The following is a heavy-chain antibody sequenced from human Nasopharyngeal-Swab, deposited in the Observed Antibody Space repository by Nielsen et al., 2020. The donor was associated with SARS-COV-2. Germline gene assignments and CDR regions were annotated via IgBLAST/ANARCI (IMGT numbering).Heavy chain of an antibody. V-gene: IGHV3-7*01. CDR1: GFTFSRFW. CDR3: AKGASSWYFDL. Sequence: GESLKISCAASGFTFSRFWMTWVRQAPGKGLEWVAYLKQDGSEEYYVDSVKGRFTISRDNAKNTLYLQMNSLRAEDTAVYYCAKGASSWYFDLWGRGTLVTVSS. J-gene: IGHJ2*01. CDR2: LKQDGSEE. D-gene: IGHD5/OR15-5a*01.